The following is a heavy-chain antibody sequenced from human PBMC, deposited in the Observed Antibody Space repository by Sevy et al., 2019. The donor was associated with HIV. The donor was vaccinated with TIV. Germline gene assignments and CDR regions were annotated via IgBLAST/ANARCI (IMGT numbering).Heavy chain of an antibody. V-gene: IGHV3-7*01. CDR3: SRSVAGTGNQFDY. J-gene: IGHJ4*02. CDR1: GFSFTWYW. CDR2: IKQDGSEK. D-gene: IGHD6-19*01. Sequence: GGSLRLSCAASGFSFTWYWMSWVRQTPEKGLEWVANIKQDGSEKNYVDSVKGRFTISRDNSKNTLYLQMNSLRAEDTAVYYCSRSVAGTGNQFDYWGQGTLVTVSS.